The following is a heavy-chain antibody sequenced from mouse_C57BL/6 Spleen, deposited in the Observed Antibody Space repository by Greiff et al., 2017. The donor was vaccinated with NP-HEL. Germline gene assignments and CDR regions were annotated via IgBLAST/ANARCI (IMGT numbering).Heavy chain of an antibody. CDR3: ARRPYGNDDYGMDY. V-gene: IGHV5-15*01. J-gene: IGHJ4*01. D-gene: IGHD2-10*02. CDR1: GFTFSDYG. CDR2: ISPLAYSI. Sequence: EVKLVESGGGLVQPGGSLKLSCAASGFTFSDYGMAWVRQAPGQGLEWVAFISPLAYSIYYAATVTGRFTISRENAKNTLYLEMSSLRSEDSAMYYGARRPYGNDDYGMDYWGQGTPVTVSA.